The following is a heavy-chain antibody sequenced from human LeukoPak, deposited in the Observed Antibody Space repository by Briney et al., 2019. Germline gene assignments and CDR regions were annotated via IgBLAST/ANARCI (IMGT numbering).Heavy chain of an antibody. D-gene: IGHD3-3*01. CDR3: ARAPDFWSADDNGMDV. CDR2: IDPDSGDT. V-gene: IGHV1-2*02. Sequence: ASVKVSCKASGYTFTAYYMHWVRQAPGQGLEWMGWIDPDSGDTNYAQKFEGRVTLTKDTSISTAYVELSGLRSDDTAVYYCARAPDFWSADDNGMDVWGQGTTVTVSS. CDR1: GYTFTAYY. J-gene: IGHJ6*02.